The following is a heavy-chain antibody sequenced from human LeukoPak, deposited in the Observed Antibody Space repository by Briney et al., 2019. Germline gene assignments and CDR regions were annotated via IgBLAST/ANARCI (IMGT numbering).Heavy chain of an antibody. CDR1: GFTFSTSW. Sequence: GGSLRLSFVASGFTFSTSWGHGLGQPPGKGLVWVSRSKGDGSSTSYAVSVKGRFTISRDNAKDTLYLQMNSLRAEDTAVYYCVRGQWWFDPWGQGTLVTVSS. CDR2: SKGDGSST. V-gene: IGHV3-74*01. CDR3: VRGQWWFDP. J-gene: IGHJ5*02. D-gene: IGHD2-8*01.